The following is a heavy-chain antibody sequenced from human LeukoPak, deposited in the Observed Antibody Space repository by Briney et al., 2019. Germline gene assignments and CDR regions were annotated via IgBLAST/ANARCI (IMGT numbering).Heavy chain of an antibody. CDR3: ARDLYYYDSSVYFDY. D-gene: IGHD3-22*01. CDR1: GFTFSSYG. Sequence: PGGSLRLSCAASGFTFSSYGMHWVRQAPGKGLEWVAVIWYDGSNKYYADSVKGRFTISRDNSKNTLYLQMNSLRAEDTAVYYCARDLYYYDSSVYFDYWGQGTLVTVSS. V-gene: IGHV3-33*01. CDR2: IWYDGSNK. J-gene: IGHJ4*02.